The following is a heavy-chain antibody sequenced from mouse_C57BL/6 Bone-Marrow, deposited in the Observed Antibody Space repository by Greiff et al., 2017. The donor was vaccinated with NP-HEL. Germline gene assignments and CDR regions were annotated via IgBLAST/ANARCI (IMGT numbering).Heavy chain of an antibody. CDR1: GFTFSSYT. D-gene: IGHD2-2*01. CDR2: ISGGGGNT. Sequence: EVMLVESGGGLVKPGGSLKLSCAASGFTFSSYTMSWVRQTPEKRLEWVATISGGGGNTYYPDSVKGRFTISRDNAKNTLYLQMSSLRSEDTALYYCARLSTMVTTWFAYWGQGTLVTVSA. V-gene: IGHV5-9*01. CDR3: ARLSTMVTTWFAY. J-gene: IGHJ3*01.